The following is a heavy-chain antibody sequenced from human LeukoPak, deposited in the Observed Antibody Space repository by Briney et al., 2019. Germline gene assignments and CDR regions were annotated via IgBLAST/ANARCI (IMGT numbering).Heavy chain of an antibody. J-gene: IGHJ5*02. CDR2: ISGSGGST. V-gene: IGHV3-23*01. CDR3: AKVEQQRSNWFDP. Sequence: GGSLRLSCAASGFXLSSYAISWVRQAPGKGQEWVSAISGSGGSTYYADSVKGRFTISRDNSKNTLYLQMNSLRAEDTAVYYCAKVEQQRSNWFDPWGQGTLVTVSS. CDR1: GFXLSSYA. D-gene: IGHD6-13*01.